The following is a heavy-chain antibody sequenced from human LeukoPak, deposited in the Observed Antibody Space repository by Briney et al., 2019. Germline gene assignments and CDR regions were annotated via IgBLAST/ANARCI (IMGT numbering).Heavy chain of an antibody. CDR3: AREYHYYDTRGYYYFDY. CDR2: IYYSGST. CDR1: AGSISRYY. J-gene: IGHJ4*02. V-gene: IGHV4-59*01. D-gene: IGHD3-22*01. Sequence: SETLSLTCSVSAGSISRYYWSWIRQPPGKGLEWIGCIYYSGSTNYDPSLKSRVTMSLDTSRNQSSLKLSSVTAADTAVYYCAREYHYYDTRGYYYFDYWGQGTLVTVSS.